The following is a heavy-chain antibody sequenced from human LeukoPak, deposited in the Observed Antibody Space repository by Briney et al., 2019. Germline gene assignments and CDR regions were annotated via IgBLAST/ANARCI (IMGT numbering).Heavy chain of an antibody. CDR2: ISSSGSTT. V-gene: IGHV3-48*03. CDR1: GFTFSSYE. J-gene: IGHJ4*02. Sequence: GGSLRVSCAASGFTFSSYEMNWVRQAPGKGLEGVSYISSSGSTTYYADSVKGRFTISRDNAKNSLDLQMNSLRAEDTAVYYCARDPEGYRYWGQGTLVTVSS. CDR3: ARDPEGYRY. D-gene: IGHD5-18*01.